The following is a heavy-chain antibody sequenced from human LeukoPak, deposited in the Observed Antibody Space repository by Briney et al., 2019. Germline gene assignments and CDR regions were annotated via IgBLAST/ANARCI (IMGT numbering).Heavy chain of an antibody. J-gene: IGHJ4*02. V-gene: IGHV4-34*01. CDR1: GVSFSGYY. Sequence: SETLSLTCAVYGVSFSGYYWSWVRQPPGKGLEWIGEINHSGSTTYNPALKSRLTISVDTSKKQFSLKLSSVIAADPAVYCCARAATKDTAMVLGPYYFDYWGQGTLVTVSS. CDR3: ARAATKDTAMVLGPYYFDY. D-gene: IGHD5-18*01. CDR2: INHSGST.